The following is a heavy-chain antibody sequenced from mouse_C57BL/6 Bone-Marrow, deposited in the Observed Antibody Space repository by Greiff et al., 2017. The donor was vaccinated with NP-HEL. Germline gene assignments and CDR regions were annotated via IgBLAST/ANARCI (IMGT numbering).Heavy chain of an antibody. CDR3: ARSGYYGSGYDY. CDR1: GYTFTSYW. Sequence: QVQLQQPGAELVKPGASVKLSCKASGYTFTSYWMHWVKQRPGQGLEWIGMIHPNSGSTNYNEKFKSKATLTVDKSSSTAYMQLSSLTSEDSAVYYCARSGYYGSGYDYWGQGTSVTVSS. D-gene: IGHD1-1*01. V-gene: IGHV1-64*01. CDR2: IHPNSGST. J-gene: IGHJ4*01.